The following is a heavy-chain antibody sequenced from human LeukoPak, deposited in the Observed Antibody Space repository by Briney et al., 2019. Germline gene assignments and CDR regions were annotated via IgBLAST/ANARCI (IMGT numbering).Heavy chain of an antibody. V-gene: IGHV4-39*07. CDR1: GGSVSFSNYY. D-gene: IGHD3-3*01. CDR2: IYYTGST. J-gene: IGHJ4*02. Sequence: PSETLSLTCTVSGGSVSFSNYYWGWIRQPPGKGLEWIGSIYYTGSTYYNPSLKSRVTMSVDTSKNQFSLKLSSVTAADTAVYYCARDRRPYDFWSGHDYWGQGTLVTVSS. CDR3: ARDRRPYDFWSGHDY.